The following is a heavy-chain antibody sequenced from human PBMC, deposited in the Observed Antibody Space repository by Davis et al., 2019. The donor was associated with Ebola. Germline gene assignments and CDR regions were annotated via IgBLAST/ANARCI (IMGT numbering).Heavy chain of an antibody. CDR3: ARGNGRFLEWLSFDY. V-gene: IGHV3-53*01. CDR1: GFTFSNAW. D-gene: IGHD3-3*01. Sequence: PGGSLRLSCAASGFTFSNAWMSWVRQAPGKGLEWVSVIYSGGSTYYADSVKGRFTISRDNSKNTLYLQMNSLRAEDTAVYYCARGNGRFLEWLSFDYWGQGTLVTVSS. CDR2: IYSGGST. J-gene: IGHJ4*02.